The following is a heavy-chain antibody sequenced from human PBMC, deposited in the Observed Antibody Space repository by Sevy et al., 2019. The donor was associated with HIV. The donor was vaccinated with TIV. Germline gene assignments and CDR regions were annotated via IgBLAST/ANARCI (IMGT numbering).Heavy chain of an antibody. CDR1: GFTFSNYD. CDR3: ARLFSCGGDCYYLDY. J-gene: IGHJ4*02. Sequence: GGSLRLSCAASGFTFSNYDMHWVRQAPGKGLEWVAVISHDGNYKNYADSVKVRFTISRDDFKNTLYLQRSSLRPEDTAVYFCARLFSCGGDCYYLDYWRQGALVTVSS. CDR2: ISHDGNYK. D-gene: IGHD2-21*02. V-gene: IGHV3-30-3*01.